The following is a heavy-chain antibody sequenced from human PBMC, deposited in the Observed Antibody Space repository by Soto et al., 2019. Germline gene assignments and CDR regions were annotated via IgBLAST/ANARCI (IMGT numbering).Heavy chain of an antibody. CDR2: INPKSGGT. D-gene: IGHD2-8*01. Sequence: ASGKVSCKASGYSFTDYHIHWVRQAPGQGLEWLGRINPKSGGTSTAQKFQGWVTMTTDTSISTASMELTRLTSDDTAIYYCARGDSTDCSNGVCSFFYNHDMDVWGQGTTVTVSS. CDR3: ARGDSTDCSNGVCSFFYNHDMDV. V-gene: IGHV1-2*04. CDR1: GYSFTDYH. J-gene: IGHJ6*02.